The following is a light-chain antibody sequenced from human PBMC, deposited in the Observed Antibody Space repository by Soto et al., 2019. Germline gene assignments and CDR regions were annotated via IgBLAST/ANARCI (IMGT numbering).Light chain of an antibody. CDR3: QQYNNLPPT. CDR1: ERVSTN. J-gene: IGKJ1*01. Sequence: DIVMTQSPLTLSASPGESATLSCRASERVSTNLAWYQQTPGQAPRLLIYSASRRPTDIPVRFSGSGSGAEFTLTISSLQSEDFAIYYCQQYNNLPPTFGQGTKVEVK. CDR2: SAS. V-gene: IGKV3-15*01.